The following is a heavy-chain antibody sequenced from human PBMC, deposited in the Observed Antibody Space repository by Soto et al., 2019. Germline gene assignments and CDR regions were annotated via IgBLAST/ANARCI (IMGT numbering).Heavy chain of an antibody. Sequence: EVQLLESGGGLVQPGGSLRLSCAASGFTFNIYAMRWVRQAPGKGLEWVSDISGSGGGTYYADYVEGRFTISRDNSNNTLYLQLSSLTAEDTAVYDCAKCGYHSSGRLFRYFQHWGQGTLVTVSS. V-gene: IGHV3-23*01. D-gene: IGHD3-22*01. CDR2: ISGSGGGT. CDR3: AKCGYHSSGRLFRYFQH. CDR1: GFTFNIYA. J-gene: IGHJ1*01.